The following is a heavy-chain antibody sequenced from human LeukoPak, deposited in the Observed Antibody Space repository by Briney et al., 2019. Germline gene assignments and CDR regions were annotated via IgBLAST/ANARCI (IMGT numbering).Heavy chain of an antibody. CDR3: ARESGLGSYNDY. CDR1: GGSISSSSYY. J-gene: IGHJ4*02. D-gene: IGHD1-1*01. Sequence: SETLSLTCAVSGGSISSSSYYWGWIRQPPGKGLEWIGSIYYSGSTYYNPSLKSRVTISVDTSKNQFSLKLSSVTAADTAIYYCARESGLGSYNDYWGQGTLVTVSS. CDR2: IYYSGST. V-gene: IGHV4-39*07.